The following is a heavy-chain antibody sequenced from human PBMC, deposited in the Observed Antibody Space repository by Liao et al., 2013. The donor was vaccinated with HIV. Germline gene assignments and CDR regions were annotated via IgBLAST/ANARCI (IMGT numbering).Heavy chain of an antibody. D-gene: IGHD2/OR15-2a*01. V-gene: IGHV4-61*02. Sequence: QVQLQESGPGLVKPSQTLSLTCTVSGGSISIGSYYWSWIRQPAGKGLEWIGRIYISGSTNYNPSLKGRVTISLDTSKNQLSLRLRSVTAADTAVYYCARERGVSFLWPFLTYYYMDVWAKDDGHRLL. J-gene: IGHJ6*03. CDR2: IYISGST. CDR3: ARERGVSFLWPFLTYYYMDV. CDR1: GGSISIGSYY.